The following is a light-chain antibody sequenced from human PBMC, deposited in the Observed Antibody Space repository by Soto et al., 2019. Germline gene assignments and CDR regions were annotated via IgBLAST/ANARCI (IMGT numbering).Light chain of an antibody. Sequence: IQMTQSPASLSASVGDRVTLSCRASQYTSTYVNWYQQKGGKAPKLLIYAASTLQSGVPSRFSGSGSGTDCTLTISSLLPEDVATYYCLQDFNYPITFGQGTRLEIK. J-gene: IGKJ5*01. V-gene: IGKV1-6*01. CDR3: LQDFNYPIT. CDR1: QYTSTY. CDR2: AAS.